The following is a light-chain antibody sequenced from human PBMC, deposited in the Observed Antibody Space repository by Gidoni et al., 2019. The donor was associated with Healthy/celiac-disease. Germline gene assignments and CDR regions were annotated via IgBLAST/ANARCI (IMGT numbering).Light chain of an antibody. CDR2: LGS. CDR1: QGLLHSNGYNY. CDR3: MQALQTPRT. Sequence: DIVMTQSPLSLPVTPGEPASISCRSSQGLLHSNGYNYLDWYLQKPGQSPQLLIYLGSNRASGVPDRFSGSGSGTDFTLKISRVEAEDCGVYYCMQALQTPRTFGQGTKVEIK. J-gene: IGKJ1*01. V-gene: IGKV2-28*01.